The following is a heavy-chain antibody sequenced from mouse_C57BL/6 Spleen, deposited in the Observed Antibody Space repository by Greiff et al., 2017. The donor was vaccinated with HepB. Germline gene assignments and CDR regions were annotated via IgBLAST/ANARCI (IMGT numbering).Heavy chain of an antibody. D-gene: IGHD2-3*01. CDR3: ARERDDGYASFAD. V-gene: IGHV1-64*01. CDR2: IHPNSGST. J-gene: IGHJ3*01. CDR1: GYTFTSYW. Sequence: VQLQQPGAELVKPGASVKLSCKASGYTFTSYWMHWVKQRPGQGLEWIGMIHPNSGSTNYNEKFKSKATLTVDKSSSTAYMQLSSLTSEASAVYYGARERDDGYASFADWGQGTLVTVSA.